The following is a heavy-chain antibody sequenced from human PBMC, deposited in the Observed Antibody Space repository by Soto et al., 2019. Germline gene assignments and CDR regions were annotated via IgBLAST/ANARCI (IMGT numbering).Heavy chain of an antibody. V-gene: IGHV5-51*01. CDR3: ARQGYDSSENAFDI. J-gene: IGHJ3*02. CDR2: IYPGDSDT. D-gene: IGHD3-22*01. Sequence: GAALKISCKGSGYSFTSYLIGWVRQMPGKGLEWMGIIYPGDSDTRYSPSFQAQVTISADKSISTAYLQWSSLKASDTAMYYCARQGYDSSENAFDIWGQGTMVSVSS. CDR1: GYSFTSYL.